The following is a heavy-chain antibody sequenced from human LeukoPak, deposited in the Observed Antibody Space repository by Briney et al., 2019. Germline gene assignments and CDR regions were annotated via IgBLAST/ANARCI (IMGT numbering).Heavy chain of an antibody. V-gene: IGHV4-39*01. D-gene: IGHD5-24*01. CDR1: GGSISSTNSN. Sequence: SETLSLTCTVSGGSISSTNSNWSWIRQPPGKGLEWIGSIFYSGYTYSNSSLESRVTMSVDTSKNQFSLKLNSVTAADTAIYYCASRFAGYTRTFDYWGQGTLVTVSS. CDR2: IFYSGYT. J-gene: IGHJ4*02. CDR3: ASRFAGYTRTFDY.